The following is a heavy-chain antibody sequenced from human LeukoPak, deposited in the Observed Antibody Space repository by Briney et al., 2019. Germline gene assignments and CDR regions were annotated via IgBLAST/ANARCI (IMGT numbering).Heavy chain of an antibody. D-gene: IGHD1-26*01. J-gene: IGHJ4*02. CDR3: ARGVVGATAFAY. Sequence: PSETLSLTCTVSGGSISGYTSSWIRQPAGKGLEWIGRIYASGSTNYNPSLQGRVTMSVDTSRGQFFLMVHSVTAADTAVYYCARGVVGATAFAYWGQGTVVTASS. CDR2: IYASGST. CDR1: GGSISGYT. V-gene: IGHV4-4*07.